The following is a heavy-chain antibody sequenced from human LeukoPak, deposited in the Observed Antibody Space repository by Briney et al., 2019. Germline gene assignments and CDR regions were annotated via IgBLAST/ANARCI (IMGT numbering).Heavy chain of an antibody. CDR1: GFTFSSYN. CDR3: ARDRGCNY. J-gene: IGHJ4*02. Sequence: GGSLRLSCAASGFTFSSYNMNWVRQAPGKGLEWVANIKQDGSERYYVDSVKGRFTISRDNAKNSLYLQMDSLRAKDTAVYYCARDRGCNYWGQGTLVTVSS. CDR2: IKQDGSER. V-gene: IGHV3-7*05.